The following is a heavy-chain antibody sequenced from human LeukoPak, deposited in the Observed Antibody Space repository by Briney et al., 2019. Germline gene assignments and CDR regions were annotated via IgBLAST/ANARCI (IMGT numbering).Heavy chain of an antibody. D-gene: IGHD6-6*01. J-gene: IGHJ4*02. CDR3: ARSYSSSRGTFDY. Sequence: GGSLRLSCAASGFTFSSYGMNWVRQAPWKGLEWVSSITSSSSYIYYADSVKGRFTISRDNAKNSLYLQMNSLRAEDTAVYYCARSYSSSRGTFDYWGQGTLVTVSS. CDR2: ITSSSSYI. CDR1: GFTFSSYG. V-gene: IGHV3-21*01.